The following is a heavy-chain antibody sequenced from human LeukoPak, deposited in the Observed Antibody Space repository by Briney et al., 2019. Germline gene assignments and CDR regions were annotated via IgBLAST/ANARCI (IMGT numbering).Heavy chain of an antibody. D-gene: IGHD5-12*01. J-gene: IGHJ4*02. CDR1: GGSISSYY. CDR2: IYYSGST. Sequence: SETLSLTCTVSGGSISSYYWSWIRQPPGKGLEWIGHIYYSGSTNYNPSLKSRVTISVDTSKNQFSLKLSSVTAADTAVYYCARDGGYSGYDPTAIWGQGTLVTVSS. CDR3: ARDGGYSGYDPTAI. V-gene: IGHV4-59*01.